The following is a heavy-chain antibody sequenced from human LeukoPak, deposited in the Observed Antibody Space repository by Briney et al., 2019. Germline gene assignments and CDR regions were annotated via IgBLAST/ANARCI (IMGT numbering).Heavy chain of an antibody. V-gene: IGHV4-30-4*01. D-gene: IGHD1-14*01. CDR2: IYHSGST. Sequence: SETLSLTCTVSGGSISSGDYYWSWIRQPPGKGLEWIGYIYHSGSTYYNPSLKSRVTISVDRSKNQFSLKLSSVTAADTAVYYCARQKSLRTGGWFDPWGQGTLVTVSS. J-gene: IGHJ5*02. CDR3: ARQKSLRTGGWFDP. CDR1: GGSISSGDYY.